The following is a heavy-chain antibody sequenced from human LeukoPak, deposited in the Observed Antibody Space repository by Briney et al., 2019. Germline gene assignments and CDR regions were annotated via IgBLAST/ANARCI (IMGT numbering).Heavy chain of an antibody. CDR1: GFTVGNNY. Sequence: AGGSLRLSCAASGFTVGNNYVTWVRQPPGKGLEWVSVIYTDGSTYYADSVKGRFIISRDRSKNTLYLQMHSLRAEDPAVYYCTDAVAGWGQGTLVTVSS. V-gene: IGHV3-53*05. D-gene: IGHD4-23*01. CDR2: IYTDGST. J-gene: IGHJ4*02. CDR3: TDAVAG.